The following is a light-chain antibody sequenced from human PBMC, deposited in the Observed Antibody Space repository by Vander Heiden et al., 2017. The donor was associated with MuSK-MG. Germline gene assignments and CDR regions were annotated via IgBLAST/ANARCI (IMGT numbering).Light chain of an antibody. V-gene: IGKV1-33*01. CDR2: DAS. CDR1: QDISNY. CDR3: QQYYNHPHT. Sequence: DIQMTQSPSSLSASVGDRVTITCQASQDISNYLNWYQQKPGKAPKLLIYDASNLYTRVLSRYRGSASGTDFTFTISSLQPEDFATYYCQQYYNHPHTLGQGTKMXIK. J-gene: IGKJ2*01.